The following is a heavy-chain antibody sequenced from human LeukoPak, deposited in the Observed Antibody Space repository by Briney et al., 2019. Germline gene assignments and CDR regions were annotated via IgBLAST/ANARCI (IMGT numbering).Heavy chain of an antibody. CDR1: GFIFSNFV. V-gene: IGHV3-74*01. CDR3: ARVDVAART. Sequence: GGSLRLSCAASGFIFSNFVMHWVRQAPGKGLVWVSRIPTDETPTNYADSVQGRFTISRDNAKNTLYLQMNNLRAEDTAVYYCARVDVAARTWGQGTLVTVSS. D-gene: IGHD6-13*01. J-gene: IGHJ5*02. CDR2: IPTDETPT.